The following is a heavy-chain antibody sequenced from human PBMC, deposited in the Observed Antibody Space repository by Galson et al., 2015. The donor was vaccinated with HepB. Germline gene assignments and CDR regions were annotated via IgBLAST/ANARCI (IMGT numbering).Heavy chain of an antibody. V-gene: IGHV3-49*03. D-gene: IGHD1-26*01. CDR2: IRSKAYGGTT. J-gene: IGHJ6*03. Sequence: SLRLSCAASGFTFGDYAMSWFRQAPGKGLEWVGFIRSKAYGGTTEYAASVKGRFTISRDDSKSIAYLQMNSLKTEDTAVYYCTRERSGSYGAHYYYYMDVWGKGTTVTVSS. CDR3: TRERSGSYGAHYYYYMDV. CDR1: GFTFGDYA.